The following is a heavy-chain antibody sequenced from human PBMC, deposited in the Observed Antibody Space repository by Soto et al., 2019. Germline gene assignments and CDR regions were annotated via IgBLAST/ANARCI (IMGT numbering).Heavy chain of an antibody. D-gene: IGHD6-19*01. CDR3: VRVGDLIAVAQFDY. Sequence: GGSLRLSCAASGFTFSTYGMHWVRQAPGKGLEWVALIWSDGTNKYYADSVKGRFTISRDNSKKTLYLQMNSLRAEDTAVYYCVRVGDLIAVAQFDYWGQGTLVTVSS. CDR2: IWSDGTNK. J-gene: IGHJ4*02. V-gene: IGHV3-33*01. CDR1: GFTFSTYG.